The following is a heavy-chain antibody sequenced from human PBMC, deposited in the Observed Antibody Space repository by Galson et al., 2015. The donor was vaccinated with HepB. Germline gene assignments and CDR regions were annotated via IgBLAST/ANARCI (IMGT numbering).Heavy chain of an antibody. D-gene: IGHD3-3*01. J-gene: IGHJ3*02. CDR3: ARDVPRNYDFWSGYRQKHAFDI. V-gene: IGHV3-11*06. CDR1: GFTFSDYY. Sequence: SLRLSCAASGFTFSDYYMSWIRQAPGKGLEWVSYISSSSSYTNYADSVKGRFTISRDNAKNSLYLQMNSLRAEDTAVYYCARDVPRNYDFWSGYRQKHAFDIWGQGTMVTVSS. CDR2: ISSSSSYT.